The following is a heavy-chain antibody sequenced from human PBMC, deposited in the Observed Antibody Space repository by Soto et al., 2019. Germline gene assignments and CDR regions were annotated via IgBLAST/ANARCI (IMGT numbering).Heavy chain of an antibody. Sequence: QVQLVQSGAEVKKPGSSVKVSCKASGGTFSSYAISWVRQAPGQGLEWMGGIIPIFGTVNYAQKIKGRVTITADESTSTASMELSSLRSKDTAVYYCSRVAVPGNGDYHLDYWGQGTLVTVSA. CDR1: GGTFSSYA. D-gene: IGHD4-17*01. J-gene: IGHJ4*02. V-gene: IGHV1-69*12. CDR2: IIPIFGTV. CDR3: SRVAVPGNGDYHLDY.